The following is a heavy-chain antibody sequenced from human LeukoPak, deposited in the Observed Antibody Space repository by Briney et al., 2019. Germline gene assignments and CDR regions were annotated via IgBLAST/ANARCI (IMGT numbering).Heavy chain of an antibody. V-gene: IGHV3-11*01. CDR2: ISGSGSDI. CDR3: ARAGFTFSDYFGSFFDY. J-gene: IGHJ4*02. D-gene: IGHD3-10*01. CDR1: GFSFSNSY. Sequence: SGGSLRLSCVVSGFSFSNSYMTWIRQTPGKGLESLAYISGSGSDIYYADFVKGRFTISRDNAKNSLYLQLNSLRPEDTALYYCARAGFTFSDYFGSFFDYWGQGTLVTVSS.